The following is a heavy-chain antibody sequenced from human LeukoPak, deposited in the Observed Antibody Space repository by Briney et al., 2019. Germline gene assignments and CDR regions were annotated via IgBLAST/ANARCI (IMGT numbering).Heavy chain of an antibody. V-gene: IGHV4-30-4*01. CDR2: IYYSGST. J-gene: IGHJ6*02. D-gene: IGHD3-22*01. CDR3: ARDPYYDSSGYYSPEGMDV. CDR1: GGSVTSTNW. Sequence: SETLSLTCDVSGGSVTSTNWWTWLRQPPGKGLEWIGYIYYSGSTYYNPSLKSRVTISVDTSKNQFSLKLSSVTAADTAVYYCARDPYYDSSGYYSPEGMDVWGQGTTVTVS.